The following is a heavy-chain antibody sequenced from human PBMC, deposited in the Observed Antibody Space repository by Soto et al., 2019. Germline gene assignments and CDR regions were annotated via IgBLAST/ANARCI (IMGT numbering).Heavy chain of an antibody. CDR1: GYTFTSCD. V-gene: IGHV1-8*01. CDR3: ARGVTIFGVAFDY. D-gene: IGHD3-3*01. J-gene: IGHJ4*02. Sequence: ASVKVSCKASGYTFTSCDINWVRQATGQGLEWMGWMNPNSGNTGYAQKFQGRVTMTRNTSISTAYMELSSLRSEDTAVYYCARGVTIFGVAFDYWGQGTLVTVSS. CDR2: MNPNSGNT.